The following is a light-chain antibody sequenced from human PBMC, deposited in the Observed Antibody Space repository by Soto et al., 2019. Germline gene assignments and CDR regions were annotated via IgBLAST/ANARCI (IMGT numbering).Light chain of an antibody. J-gene: IGLJ1*01. V-gene: IGLV2-18*02. Sequence: QSALTQPPSVSGSPGQSVTISCTGTSSAFGSYIRVSWYQQPPGTAPKLMIYEVSNRPSGVSDRFSGSKSGNTASLTISGLQPEDEADYYCNSYTSSNTYVFGTGTKVTVL. CDR1: SSAFGSYIR. CDR3: NSYTSSNTYV. CDR2: EVS.